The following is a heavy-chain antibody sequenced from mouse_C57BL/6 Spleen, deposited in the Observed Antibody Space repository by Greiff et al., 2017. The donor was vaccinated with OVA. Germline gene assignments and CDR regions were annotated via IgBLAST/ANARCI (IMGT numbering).Heavy chain of an antibody. CDR2: INPNYGTT. CDR1: GYSFTDYN. CDR3: ALNWDGASYWYFDV. Sequence: VQLKQSGPELVKPGASVKISCKASGYSFTDYNMNWVKQSNGKSLEWIGVINPNYGTTSYNQKFKGKATLTVDQSSSTAYMQLNSLTSEDSAVYYCALNWDGASYWYFDVWGTGTTVTVSS. V-gene: IGHV1-39*01. J-gene: IGHJ1*03. D-gene: IGHD4-1*01.